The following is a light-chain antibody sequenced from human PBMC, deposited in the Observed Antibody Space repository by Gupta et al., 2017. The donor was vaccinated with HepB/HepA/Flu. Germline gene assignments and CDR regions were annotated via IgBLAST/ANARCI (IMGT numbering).Light chain of an antibody. J-gene: IGKJ4*02. CDR1: QSVSSSY. CDR3: QHDGSSPT. Sequence: EIVLTQSPGTLSLSPGERATLSCRASQSVSSSYLAWYQQKPGQAPRLLIYGASSRATAIPDRFSGRGGGTDFTLTSSRREAEDCAVYYVQHDGSSPTFGEGTKVEIK. CDR2: GAS. V-gene: IGKV3-20*01.